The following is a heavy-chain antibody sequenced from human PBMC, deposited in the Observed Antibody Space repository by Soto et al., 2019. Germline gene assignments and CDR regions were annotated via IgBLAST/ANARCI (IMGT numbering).Heavy chain of an antibody. D-gene: IGHD2-8*01. Sequence: PXGSLRLSCAASGFTFSSYCMHWVRQAPGKGLEWVAVIWYDGSNKYYADSVKGRFTISRDNSKNTLYLQMNSLRAEDTAVYYCARDLGRWSTPQHLDYWGQGTLVTVSS. CDR2: IWYDGSNK. CDR1: GFTFSSYC. CDR3: ARDLGRWSTPQHLDY. V-gene: IGHV3-33*01. J-gene: IGHJ4*02.